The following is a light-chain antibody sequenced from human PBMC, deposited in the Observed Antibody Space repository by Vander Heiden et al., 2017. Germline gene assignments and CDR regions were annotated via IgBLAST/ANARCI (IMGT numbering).Light chain of an antibody. CDR3: QQSYTSPYT. J-gene: IGKJ2*01. CDR1: QSISNY. CDR2: GAT. Sequence: DIQMTQSPSSLSASVGDRVTITCRASQSISNYLNWYQQTPGKAPKLLIYGATTLQTGVPSTFSGGGSGTDFTLTISSLQPEDSAAYYCQQSYTSPYTFGQGTKLAIK. V-gene: IGKV1-39*01.